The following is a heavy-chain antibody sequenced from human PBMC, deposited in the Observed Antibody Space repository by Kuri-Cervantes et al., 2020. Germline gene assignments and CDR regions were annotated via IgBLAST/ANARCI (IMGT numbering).Heavy chain of an antibody. J-gene: IGHJ3*02. V-gene: IGHV1-24*01. CDR3: ARRIPPYYYDSSGLDDAFDI. Sequence: ASVKVSCKVSGYTLTELSMHWVRQAPGKGLEWMGGFDPEDGETIYAQKFQGRVTMTEDTSTDTAYMELSSLRAEDTAVYYCARRIPPYYYDSSGLDDAFDIWGQGTMVTVSS. CDR1: GYTLTELS. D-gene: IGHD3-22*01. CDR2: FDPEDGET.